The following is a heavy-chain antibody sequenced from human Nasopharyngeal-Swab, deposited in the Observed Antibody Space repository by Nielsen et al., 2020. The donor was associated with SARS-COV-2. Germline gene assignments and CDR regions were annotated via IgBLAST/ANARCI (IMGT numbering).Heavy chain of an antibody. CDR2: ISWNSGSI. Sequence: SLKISCAASGFTFDDYAMHWVRQAPGMGLEWVSGISWNSGSIGYADSVKGRFTISRDNAKNSLYLQMNSLRAEDTAVYYCARDPHYYGSRGGPWFDPWGQGTLVTVSS. J-gene: IGHJ5*02. V-gene: IGHV3-9*01. CDR3: ARDPHYYGSRGGPWFDP. D-gene: IGHD3-10*01. CDR1: GFTFDDYA.